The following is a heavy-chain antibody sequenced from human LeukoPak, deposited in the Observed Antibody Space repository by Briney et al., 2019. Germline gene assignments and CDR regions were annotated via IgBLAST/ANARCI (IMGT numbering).Heavy chain of an antibody. D-gene: IGHD3-10*01. Sequence: GASVKVSCKASGYTFTSYAMHWGRQAPGQRREWRGWINAGNGNTKYSQKFQSRVTITRETSASTAYMELSSLRSEDTAVYYCARGTSGSGSYGYYGMDVWGKGTTVTVSS. J-gene: IGHJ6*04. CDR2: INAGNGNT. V-gene: IGHV1-3*01. CDR1: GYTFTSYA. CDR3: ARGTSGSGSYGYYGMDV.